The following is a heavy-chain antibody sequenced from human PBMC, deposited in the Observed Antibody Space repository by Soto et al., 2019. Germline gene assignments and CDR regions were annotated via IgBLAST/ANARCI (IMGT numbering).Heavy chain of an antibody. Sequence: SETLSLTCSVSGGSIRSSSYYWGWIRQPPGKGLEWIGYIYHSGSSYYNSSLKSRVTISVDRSKNQFSLKLSSVTAADTAVYYCARVPSPWGQGTLVTVSS. J-gene: IGHJ5*02. CDR3: ARVPSP. V-gene: IGHV4-39*07. CDR2: IYHSGSS. CDR1: GGSIRSSSYY.